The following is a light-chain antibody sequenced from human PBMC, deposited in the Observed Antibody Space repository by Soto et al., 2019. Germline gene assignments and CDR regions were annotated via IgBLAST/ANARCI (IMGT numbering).Light chain of an antibody. V-gene: IGKV3-20*01. Sequence: IVLMQSPGTLSLSPGERATLSCGASRSLSSDYLAWYQQKPGQAPRLLFYHASSRASGIPDRFSGSGSGTDFTLIISRLEPEDFAVYYCEQYGSSPPTFGQGTKVDIK. J-gene: IGKJ1*01. CDR1: RSLSSDY. CDR2: HAS. CDR3: EQYGSSPPT.